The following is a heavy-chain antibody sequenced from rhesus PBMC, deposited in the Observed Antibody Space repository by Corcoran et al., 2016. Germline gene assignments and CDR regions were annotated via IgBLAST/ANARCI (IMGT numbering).Heavy chain of an antibody. CDR1: GFTFSSYG. CDR3: TSQSQYSWTY. Sequence: EVQLVESGGGLVQPGGSLRLSCAASGFTFSSYGMSWGRQAPGKGLEGVSSISSASSYIYYADSVKGRFNISRDNAKSSLSLQMNSLRAEDTAVYYCTSQSQYSWTYWGQGVLVTVSS. CDR2: ISSASSYI. V-gene: IGHV3S16*01. J-gene: IGHJ4*01. D-gene: IGHD1-38*01.